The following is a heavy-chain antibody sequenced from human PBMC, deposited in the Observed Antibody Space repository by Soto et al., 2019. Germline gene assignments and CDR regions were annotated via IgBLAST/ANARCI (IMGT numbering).Heavy chain of an antibody. J-gene: IGHJ4*02. D-gene: IGHD6-19*01. CDR2: ISAYNGNT. CDR1: GYTFTSYG. CDR3: ARDSEFRYSSGWFIDY. V-gene: IGHV1-18*01. Sequence: QVQLVQSGAEVKKPGASVKVSCKASGYTFTSYGISWVRQAPGQGLEWMGWISAYNGNTNYAQKLQGRVTMTTDPSTSTAYMELRSLRSDDTAVYYCARDSEFRYSSGWFIDYWGQGTLVTVSS.